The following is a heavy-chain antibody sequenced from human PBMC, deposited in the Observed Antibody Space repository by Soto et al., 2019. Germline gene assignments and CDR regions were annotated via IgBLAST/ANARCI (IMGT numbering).Heavy chain of an antibody. Sequence: SETLSLTCPVSGGSVSSGSYYWSWIRQPPGKGLEWIGYIYYSGSTNYNPSLKSRVTISVDTSKNQFSLKLSSVTAADTAVYFCAGSYETDDYYFDYWGRGILVTVSS. CDR1: GGSVSSGSYY. CDR3: AGSYETDDYYFDY. D-gene: IGHD3-16*01. CDR2: IYYSGST. V-gene: IGHV4-61*01. J-gene: IGHJ4*02.